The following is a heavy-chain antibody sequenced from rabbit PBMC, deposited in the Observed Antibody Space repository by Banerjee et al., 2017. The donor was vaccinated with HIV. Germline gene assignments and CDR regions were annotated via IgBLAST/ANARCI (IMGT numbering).Heavy chain of an antibody. CDR1: GFSFSNTYV. V-gene: IGHV1S40*01. Sequence: QSLQESGGGLFQPGGSLTLTCTASGFSFSNTYVMCWVRQAPGKGLEWIACINTSSGNTVYASWAKGRFTISKTSSTTMTLQMTSLTAADTATYFCAREVPSGWGAFDLWGPGTLVTVS. CDR2: INTSSGNT. J-gene: IGHJ4*01. CDR3: AREVPSGWGAFDL. D-gene: IGHD4-1*01.